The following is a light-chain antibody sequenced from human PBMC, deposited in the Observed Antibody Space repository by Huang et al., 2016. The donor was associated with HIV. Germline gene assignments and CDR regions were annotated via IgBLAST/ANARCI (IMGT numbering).Light chain of an antibody. CDR2: DAL. V-gene: IGKV3-11*01. J-gene: IGKJ5*01. CDR3: QQRSTLIT. CDR1: HHIGSS. Sequence: DIVLTQSPPTLSLSPGQRASLFCRASHHIGSSLAWYQHKPGQAPRLLIYDALERATDLAGRVSGSGSGTDCTLTSSSLKDEDVAYYYWQQRSTLITFGQGTRLEMK.